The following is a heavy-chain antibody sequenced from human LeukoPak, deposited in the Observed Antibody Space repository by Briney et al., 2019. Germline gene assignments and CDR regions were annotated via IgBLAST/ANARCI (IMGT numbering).Heavy chain of an antibody. CDR3: ARGVAAE. CDR1: GFTFSNFW. CDR2: IKHDGSAR. Sequence: GGSLRLSCAASGFTFSNFWMTWVRQAPGRGLEWVANIKHDGSARYYVDSVKGRFTISRDNGNNSLSLQMNSLRVEDTAVYYCARGVAAEWGQGTLVTASS. V-gene: IGHV3-7*03. D-gene: IGHD6-13*01. J-gene: IGHJ4*02.